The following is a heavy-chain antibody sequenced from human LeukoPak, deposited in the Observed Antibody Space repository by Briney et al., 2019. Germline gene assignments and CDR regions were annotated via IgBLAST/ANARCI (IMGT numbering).Heavy chain of an antibody. Sequence: ASVKVSCKASGYTFTSYDINWVRQATGQGLEWMGWMNPNSGNTGYAQKFQGRVTMTRNTSISTAYMELSSLRSEDTAVYYCARWLAYCSGGYCLPFDPWGQGTLVTVSS. V-gene: IGHV1-8*01. CDR3: ARWLAYCSGGYCLPFDP. CDR1: GYTFTSYD. D-gene: IGHD2-15*01. CDR2: MNPNSGNT. J-gene: IGHJ5*02.